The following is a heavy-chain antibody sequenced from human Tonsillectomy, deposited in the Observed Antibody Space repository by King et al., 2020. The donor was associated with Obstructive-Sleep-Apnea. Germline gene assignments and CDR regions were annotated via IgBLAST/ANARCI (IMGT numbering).Heavy chain of an antibody. CDR2: ISYDGGNK. J-gene: IGHJ6*02. D-gene: IGHD1-26*01. CDR3: ARDRISGGYSVRGMDV. V-gene: IGHV3-30*04. Sequence: QVQLVESGGGVVQPGRSLRLSCAASGFTFSNYAMHWVRQAPGKGLEWVAVISYDGGNKFYADSVKGRFTISRDNSKNTLWLQMDSLRAEDTAVYYCARDRISGGYSVRGMDVWGQGTTVTVSS. CDR1: GFTFSNYA.